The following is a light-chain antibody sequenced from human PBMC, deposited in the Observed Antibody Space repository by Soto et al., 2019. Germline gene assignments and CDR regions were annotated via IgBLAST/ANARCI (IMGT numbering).Light chain of an antibody. Sequence: EIVLTQSPAPLSLSPGERATLSCRASQSVSSYLAWYQKKPGQAPRLLIYDVSNRATGIPARFSGSGSGTDFTLPISDPEPEAFAVYYCQPRSNWHLTFGGGTKVEIK. V-gene: IGKV3-11*01. CDR2: DVS. CDR3: QPRSNWHLT. CDR1: QSVSSY. J-gene: IGKJ4*01.